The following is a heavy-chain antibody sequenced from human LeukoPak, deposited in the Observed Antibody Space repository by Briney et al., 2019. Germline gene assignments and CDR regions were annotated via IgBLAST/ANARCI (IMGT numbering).Heavy chain of an antibody. CDR3: AKSLSRAAYDD. Sequence: GGSLRLSCAASGFSFDAYSMHWVRQAPGKGLEWVSSVSWARGIIGYGDSVKGRFTISRDNARNSLYLQMNSLRVEDTAFYYCAKSLSRAAYDDWGQGTLVTVSS. CDR2: VSWARGII. V-gene: IGHV3-9*01. CDR1: GFSFDAYS. D-gene: IGHD2-21*01. J-gene: IGHJ4*02.